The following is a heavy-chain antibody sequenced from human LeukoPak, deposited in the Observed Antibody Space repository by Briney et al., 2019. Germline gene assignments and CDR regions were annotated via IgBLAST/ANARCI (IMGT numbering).Heavy chain of an antibody. J-gene: IGHJ4*02. V-gene: IGHV3-9*01. Sequence: GRSLRLSCAASGFTLDDYAMHWVRQPPGKGLEWVSGISWNSETLGYADSVKGRFTISRDNTKNSLYLQMNSLRADDTALYYCAKGSGITLVRDLDYWGQGTLATVSS. D-gene: IGHD3-10*01. CDR2: ISWNSETL. CDR3: AKGSGITLVRDLDY. CDR1: GFTLDDYA.